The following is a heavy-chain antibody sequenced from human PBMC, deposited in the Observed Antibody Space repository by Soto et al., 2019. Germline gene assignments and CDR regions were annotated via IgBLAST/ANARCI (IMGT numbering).Heavy chain of an antibody. D-gene: IGHD3-10*01. V-gene: IGHV3-15*07. CDR3: TSRMGSMGSNYYYYYGMDV. CDR2: IKSKTDGGTT. Sequence: GGSLRLSCAASGFTFNNAWMNWVRQAPGKGLEWVGRIKSKTDGGTTDYAAPVRDRFTISRDDSKNTLYLHMNTLNIDDTAVYYCTSRMGSMGSNYYYYYGMDVWGQGTTVTVSS. CDR1: GFTFNNAW. J-gene: IGHJ6*02.